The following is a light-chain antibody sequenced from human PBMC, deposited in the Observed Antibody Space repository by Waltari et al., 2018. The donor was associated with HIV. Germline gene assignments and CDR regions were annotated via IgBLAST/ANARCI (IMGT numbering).Light chain of an antibody. V-gene: IGKV1-9*01. CDR3: QQLNSYPLT. J-gene: IGKJ3*01. CDR2: VAS. Sequence: DIQLDQSPSFLSASVGDRVTITCRASQGIGRSLAWYQQKPGKAPKLLIYVASTLESGVPSRFSVGGSWTEFTLTISSLQPEDFATYYCQQLNSYPLTFGPGTKVDIK. CDR1: QGIGRS.